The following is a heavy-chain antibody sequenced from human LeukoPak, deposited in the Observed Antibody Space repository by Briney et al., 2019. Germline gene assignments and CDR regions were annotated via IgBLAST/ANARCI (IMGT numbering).Heavy chain of an antibody. J-gene: IGHJ6*03. CDR2: ISYSGST. Sequence: HSETLSLTCTVSGGSISSSSYYWGWIRQPPGKGLEWIGSISYSGSTYYNPSLKSRVTISVDTSKNQFSLKLSSVTAADTAVYYCARGYCSGGSCYSYYYYNYMDVWGKGTTVTVSS. D-gene: IGHD2-15*01. CDR3: ARGYCSGGSCYSYYYYNYMDV. CDR1: GGSISSSSYY. V-gene: IGHV4-39*07.